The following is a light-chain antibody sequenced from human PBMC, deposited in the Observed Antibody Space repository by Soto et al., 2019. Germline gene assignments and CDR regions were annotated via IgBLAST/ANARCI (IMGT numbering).Light chain of an antibody. V-gene: IGLV1-40*01. J-gene: IGLJ1*01. Sequence: QAVVTQPPSVSGAPGQRVTISCTGSSSNIGTSNIGAGYDVHWYQQHPGTAPKLLIYRNNNRPSGVPDRFSASKSGTSATLAITGLQAEDEADYYCCSYTRSSNHYFFGSGTKVTVL. CDR1: SSNIGTSNIGAGYD. CDR2: RNN. CDR3: CSYTRSSNHYF.